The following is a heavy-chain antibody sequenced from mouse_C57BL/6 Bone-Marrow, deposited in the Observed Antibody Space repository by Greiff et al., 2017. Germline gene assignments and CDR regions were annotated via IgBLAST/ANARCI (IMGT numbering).Heavy chain of an antibody. D-gene: IGHD2-3*01. CDR2: IWRGGST. CDR1: GFSLTSYG. Sequence: VQLVESGPGLVQPSQSLSITCTVSGFSLTSYGVHWVRQSPGKGLEWLGVIWRGGSTDYNAAFMSRLSITKDNSKSQVFFKMNSLQADDTAIYYCAKIYDGYYVGFYYAMDYWGQGTSVTVSS. V-gene: IGHV2-5*01. J-gene: IGHJ4*01. CDR3: AKIYDGYYVGFYYAMDY.